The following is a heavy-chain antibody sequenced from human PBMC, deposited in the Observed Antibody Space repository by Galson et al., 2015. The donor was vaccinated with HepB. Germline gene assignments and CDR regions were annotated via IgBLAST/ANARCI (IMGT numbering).Heavy chain of an antibody. CDR2: IKQDGSEK. CDR1: GFTFSSYW. J-gene: IGHJ6*02. D-gene: IGHD3-10*01. CDR3: ARDRAFYGSGSQPSPYYYGMDV. Sequence: SLRLSCAASGFTFSSYWMSWVRQAPGKGLEWVANIKQDGSEKYYVDSVKGRFTISRDNAKNSLYLQMNSLRAEDTAVYYCARDRAFYGSGSQPSPYYYGMDVWGQGTTVTVSS. V-gene: IGHV3-7*03.